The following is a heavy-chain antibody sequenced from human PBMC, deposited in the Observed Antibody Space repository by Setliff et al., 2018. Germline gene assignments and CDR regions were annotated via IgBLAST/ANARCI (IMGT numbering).Heavy chain of an antibody. Sequence: TSETLSLTCNVSGGSISSDYWSWIRQPPGKALEWIGYFYHSASSNYNPSLKGRVTMSADTSKNQLYLSLTSVSVADTAMYYCARSHYYASGNSHYYYMDVWGQRDRGHRLL. CDR2: FYHSASS. D-gene: IGHD3-10*01. V-gene: IGHV4-59*08. CDR1: GGSISSDY. J-gene: IGHJ6*03. CDR3: ARSHYYASGNSHYYYMDV.